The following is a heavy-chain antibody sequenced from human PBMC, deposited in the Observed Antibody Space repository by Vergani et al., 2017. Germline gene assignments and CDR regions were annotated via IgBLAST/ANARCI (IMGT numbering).Heavy chain of an antibody. J-gene: IGHJ6*02. V-gene: IGHV3-23*01. CDR2: ISGSGGST. D-gene: IGHD6-13*01. CDR1: GFTFSSYA. Sequence: ELQLLESGGGLVQPWGSLRLSCAASGFTFSSYAMSWVRQAPGKGLEWVSAISGSGGSTYYSDPVKGRFTISRGNSKNTLYLQMNSLRAEGTAVYYCAKGRQPTSSWFGLDYYYYGMDVWGQGTTVTVSS. CDR3: AKGRQPTSSWFGLDYYYYGMDV.